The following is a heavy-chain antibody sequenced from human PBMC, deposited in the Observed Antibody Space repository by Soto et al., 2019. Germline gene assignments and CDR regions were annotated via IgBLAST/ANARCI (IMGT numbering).Heavy chain of an antibody. Sequence: SETLSLTCTVSGGSINNYRWIWIRQPPGKGLEWIGYIFYSGDTNSSPSLKSRVTISLDTSKNQFSLKLSSVTTADTAVYYCASLSNYGNGWSPFAYRGRGSLV. CDR3: ASLSNYGNGWSPFAY. J-gene: IGHJ2*01. D-gene: IGHD6-19*01. CDR1: GGSINNYR. V-gene: IGHV4-59*01. CDR2: IFYSGDT.